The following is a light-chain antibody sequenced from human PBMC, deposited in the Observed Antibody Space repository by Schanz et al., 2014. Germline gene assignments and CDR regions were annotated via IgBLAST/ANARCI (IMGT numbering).Light chain of an antibody. CDR2: DVT. CDR3: SSNGGVNIYV. V-gene: IGLV2-8*01. CDR1: SSDVGAYNY. Sequence: QSVLTQPASVSGSPGQSITISCTGTSSDVGAYNYVSWYQHHPGKAPKLLIYDVTKRPSGVPDRFSGSKSGNTASLTVSGLQAEDEADYYCSSNGGVNIYVFGTGTKLTVL. J-gene: IGLJ1*01.